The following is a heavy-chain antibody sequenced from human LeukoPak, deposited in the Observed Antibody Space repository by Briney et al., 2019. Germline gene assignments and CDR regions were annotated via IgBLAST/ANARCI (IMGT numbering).Heavy chain of an antibody. CDR1: GGSISSDY. CDR2: IYYSGSA. Sequence: LETLSLTCTVSGGSISSDYWSWIRQPPGKGLEWIGYIYYSGSANYNPSLKSRVTISIDTSKNQFSLKLSSVTAADTAVYYCARVKEGGYFDYWGQGTLVTVSS. D-gene: IGHD3-16*01. CDR3: ARVKEGGYFDY. J-gene: IGHJ4*02. V-gene: IGHV4-59*01.